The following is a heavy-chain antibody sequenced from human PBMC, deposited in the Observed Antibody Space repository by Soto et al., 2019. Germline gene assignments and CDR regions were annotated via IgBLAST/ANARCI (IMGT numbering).Heavy chain of an antibody. Sequence: QVQLVQSGAEMKRRESSVKVSCEASGGPFTNYTLSWVRQAPGQGLEWMGWIIPVLNIAKYAQKFQDRINITADKSTNTAYLEVSSLRSEDTAIYFCARAPTASAPFVFWGQGTLVTVSS. D-gene: IGHD2-21*02. CDR1: GGPFTNYT. CDR3: ARAPTASAPFVF. V-gene: IGHV1-69*02. J-gene: IGHJ4*02. CDR2: IIPVLNIA.